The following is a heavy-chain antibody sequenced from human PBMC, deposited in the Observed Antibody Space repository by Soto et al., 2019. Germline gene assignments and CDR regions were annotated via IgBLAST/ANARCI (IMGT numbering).Heavy chain of an antibody. CDR1: GDSISSHY. D-gene: IGHD3-9*01. Sequence: SETLSLTCSVSGDSISSHYWSWIRQPPGKGLEWIGYISYSGSTTYNPSLKSRVTIFIHTSGNQFSLSLSSVTAADTAVYFCARARYVLTSYYKGGYYNFDYWGQGPPVTVSP. CDR3: ARARYVLTSYYKGGYYNFDY. V-gene: IGHV4-59*11. CDR2: ISYSGST. J-gene: IGHJ4*02.